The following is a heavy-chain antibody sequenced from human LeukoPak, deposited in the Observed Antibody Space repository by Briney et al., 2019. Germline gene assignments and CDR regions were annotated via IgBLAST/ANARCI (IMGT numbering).Heavy chain of an antibody. CDR2: IKQDGSEK. CDR3: ARDYYYDSSGHDY. D-gene: IGHD3-22*01. CDR1: GFTFSSYW. J-gene: IGHJ4*02. Sequence: GGSLRLSCAASGFTFSSYWMSWVRQAPGKGLEWVANIKQDGSEKYYVDSVEGRFTISRDNAKNSLYLQMNSLRAEDTAVYYCARDYYYDSSGHDYWGQGTLVTVSS. V-gene: IGHV3-7*01.